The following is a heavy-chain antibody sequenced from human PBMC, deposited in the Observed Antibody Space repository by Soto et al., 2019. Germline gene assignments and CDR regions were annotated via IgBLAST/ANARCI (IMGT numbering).Heavy chain of an antibody. D-gene: IGHD3-9*01. CDR3: ARDGILTGYYYYGMDV. V-gene: IGHV3-21*01. CDR2: ISSSSSYI. Sequence: GSLRLSCAPSGFTFSSYSMNWVRQAPGKGLEWVSSISSSSSYIYYADSVKGRFTISRDNAKNSLYLQMNSLRAEDTAVYYCARDGILTGYYYYGMDVWGQGTTVTVSS. J-gene: IGHJ6*02. CDR1: GFTFSSYS.